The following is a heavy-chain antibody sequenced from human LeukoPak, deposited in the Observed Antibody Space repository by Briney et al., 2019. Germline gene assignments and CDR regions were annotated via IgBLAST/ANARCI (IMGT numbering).Heavy chain of an antibody. J-gene: IGHJ4*02. V-gene: IGHV4-34*01. D-gene: IGHD2-2*01. CDR3: AREGCSSTSCYRLGY. CDR2: INQSGST. Sequence: PSETLSLSCAVYDGSFSGYYWSWIRQPPGKGLEWIGEINQSGSTYYNPSLKSRVTISVDTSKSQFSLKLSSVTAADTAVYYCAREGCSSTSCYRLGYWGQGTLVTVSS. CDR1: DGSFSGYY.